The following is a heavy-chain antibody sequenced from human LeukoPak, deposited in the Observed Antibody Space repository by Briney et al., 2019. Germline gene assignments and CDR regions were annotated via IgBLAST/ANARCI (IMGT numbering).Heavy chain of an antibody. J-gene: IGHJ4*02. Sequence: GGSLRLSCAASGFTFSSYSMNWVRQAPGKGLEWFSVINDSGETTYYAESVKGRFTISRDDSKNTLYLQMNSLRAEDTALYYCAKKTGYDYGFDFWGQGTLVTVSS. V-gene: IGHV3-23*01. D-gene: IGHD5-18*01. CDR1: GFTFSSYS. CDR3: AKKTGYDYGFDF. CDR2: INDSGETT.